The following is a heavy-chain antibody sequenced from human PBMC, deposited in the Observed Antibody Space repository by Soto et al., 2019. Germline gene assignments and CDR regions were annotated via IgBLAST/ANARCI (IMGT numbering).Heavy chain of an antibody. CDR3: VRSGDNYNLLDY. V-gene: IGHV3-11*06. J-gene: IGHJ4*02. Sequence: GGSLRLSCAGSGFTFGDSYMSWIRQAPGKGLEWLSYISPGSRYPAYADSVKGRFTISRDNAKNSLYLQMNSLRGEDTAIYYCVRSGDNYNLLDYWGQGTPVTVSS. D-gene: IGHD1-1*01. CDR2: ISPGSRYP. CDR1: GFTFGDSY.